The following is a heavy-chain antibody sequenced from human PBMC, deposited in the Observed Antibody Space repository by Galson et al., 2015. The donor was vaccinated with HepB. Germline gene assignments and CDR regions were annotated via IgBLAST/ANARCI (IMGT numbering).Heavy chain of an antibody. V-gene: IGHV3-23*01. J-gene: IGHJ4*02. CDR3: AKDADPYSRGYFDH. D-gene: IGHD6-13*01. CDR1: GFTFSGYA. CDR2: ISAAAGST. Sequence: SLRLSCAASGFTFSGYAMSWVRQAPGKGLEWVSFISAAAGSTYYVDSVKGRFTISRDNSKNTLYLQMNSLRAGDTAVYYCAKDADPYSRGYFDHWGQGILVTVSS.